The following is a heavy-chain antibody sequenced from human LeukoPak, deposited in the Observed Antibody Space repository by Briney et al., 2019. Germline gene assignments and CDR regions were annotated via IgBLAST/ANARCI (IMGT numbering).Heavy chain of an antibody. CDR2: INPKSGGT. D-gene: IGHD2-2*01. J-gene: IGHJ6*02. CDR3: ARDHCSANSCYEDYYNGLDV. CDR1: GYTFTAYY. Sequence: ASVKVSCKASGYTFTAYYLQWVRLAPGQGLEWMGWINPKSGGTEYAKRFQDRVTMTRDTSISTAYMELSRLRSDDTAVYYCARDHCSANSCYEDYYNGLDVWGQGTTVTVSS. V-gene: IGHV1-2*02.